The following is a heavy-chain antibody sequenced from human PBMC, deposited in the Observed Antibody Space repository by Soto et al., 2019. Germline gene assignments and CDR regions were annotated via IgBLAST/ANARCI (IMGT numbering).Heavy chain of an antibody. CDR3: ARLYASAWAFDY. V-gene: IGHV6-1*01. Sequence: QSQTLSLTCAISGDIISSNSVAWSWIRQSPSRGLEWLGRTYYRSKWYNDYAVSVKSRVTINPDTSKNQFSLQLNSVTPDDTAVYYCARLYASAWAFDYWGQGTLVTVSS. J-gene: IGHJ4*02. CDR1: GDIISSNSVA. D-gene: IGHD6-19*01. CDR2: TYYRSKWYN.